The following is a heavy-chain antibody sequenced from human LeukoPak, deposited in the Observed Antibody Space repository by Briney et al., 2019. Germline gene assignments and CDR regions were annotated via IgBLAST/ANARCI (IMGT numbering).Heavy chain of an antibody. V-gene: IGHV3-23*01. Sequence: GGPLRLSCAASGFTFSSYAMSWVRQAPGKGLEWVSAISGSGGSTYYADSVKGRFTISRDNSKNTLYLQMNSPRAEDTAVYYCAKDLPGFLYYFDYWGQGTLVTVSS. CDR2: ISGSGGST. CDR3: AKDLPGFLYYFDY. CDR1: GFTFSSYA. D-gene: IGHD2/OR15-2a*01. J-gene: IGHJ4*02.